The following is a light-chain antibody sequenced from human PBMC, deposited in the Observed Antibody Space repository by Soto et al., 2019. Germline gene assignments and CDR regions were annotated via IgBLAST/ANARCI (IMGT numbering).Light chain of an antibody. V-gene: IGKV3-15*01. CDR3: QQYHNWPPIT. J-gene: IGKJ5*01. CDR1: RNITSN. Sequence: ERVMTQSPGTLSVSPGERATLSCRARRNITSNLAWYQQRPGQAPRLLIYGASTRASGIPARFSGSGSGTEFTLTISSLQSEDFAVYYCQQYHNWPPITFGQGTRLEIK. CDR2: GAS.